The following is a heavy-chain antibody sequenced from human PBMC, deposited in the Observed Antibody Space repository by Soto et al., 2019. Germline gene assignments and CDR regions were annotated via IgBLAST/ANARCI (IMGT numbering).Heavy chain of an antibody. D-gene: IGHD6-13*01. Sequence: SVKVSCKASGGTFSSYTISWVRQAPGQGLEWMGRIIPILGIANYAQKFQGRVTITSDKSTSTAYMELSSLRSEDTAVYYCARGSYSSSWYLWGQGTLVTVSS. V-gene: IGHV1-69*02. CDR2: IIPILGIA. J-gene: IGHJ4*02. CDR1: GGTFSSYT. CDR3: ARGSYSSSWYL.